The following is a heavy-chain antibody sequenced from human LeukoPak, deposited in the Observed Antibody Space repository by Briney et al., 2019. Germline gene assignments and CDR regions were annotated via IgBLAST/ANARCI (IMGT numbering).Heavy chain of an antibody. J-gene: IGHJ4*02. CDR3: ARDLNGPSFY. V-gene: IGHV3-7*01. D-gene: IGHD2-8*01. CDR1: GFTFGDYA. CDR2: IRQDGNEK. Sequence: PGGSLRLSCTASGFTFGDYAMSWFRQAPGKGLEWVANIRQDGNEKYYVDSVKGRFTISRDNAQNSLYLQLNSLRAEDTAVYYCARDLNGPSFYWGQGTLVTVSS.